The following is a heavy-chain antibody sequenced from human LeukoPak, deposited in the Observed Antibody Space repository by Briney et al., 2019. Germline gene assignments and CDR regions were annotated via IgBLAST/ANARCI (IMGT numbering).Heavy chain of an antibody. V-gene: IGHV4-59*01. Sequence: KSSETLSLTCTVSGGSISSYYWSWIRQPPGKGLEWIGYIYYCGSTNYNPSLKSRVTISVDTSKNQFSLKLSSVTAADTAVYYCARDSSLYYFDYWGQGTLVTVSS. J-gene: IGHJ4*02. CDR3: ARDSSLYYFDY. CDR1: GGSISSYY. CDR2: IYYCGST.